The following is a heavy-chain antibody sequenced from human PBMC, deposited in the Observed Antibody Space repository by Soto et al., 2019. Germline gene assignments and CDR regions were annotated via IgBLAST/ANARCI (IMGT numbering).Heavy chain of an antibody. J-gene: IGHJ6*02. V-gene: IGHV4-39*01. CDR1: GGSISSSSYY. Sequence: SETLSLTCTVSGGSISSSSYYWGWIRQPPGKGLEWIGSIYYSGSTYYNPSLKSRVTISVDTSKNQFSLKLSSVTAADTAVYYCARHVYSEYYYYYYGMDVWGQGTTVTVSS. CDR3: ARHVYSEYYYYYYGMDV. CDR2: IYYSGST. D-gene: IGHD2-8*01.